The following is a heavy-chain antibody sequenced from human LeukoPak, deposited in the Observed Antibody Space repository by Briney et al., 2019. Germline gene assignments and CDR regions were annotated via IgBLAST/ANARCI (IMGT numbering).Heavy chain of an antibody. V-gene: IGHV3-74*01. Sequence: GGSLRLSCVGPGFIFSNSWMHWVRRAPGKGLLWVSLINTDGATDGSNTNYADSVKGRFTISRDDAKNTVYLQMDSLRVEDTAVYYCARAGYLGAFDIWGQGTMVTVSS. D-gene: IGHD2-21*01. CDR2: INTDGATDGSNT. J-gene: IGHJ3*02. CDR3: ARAGYLGAFDI. CDR1: GFIFSNSW.